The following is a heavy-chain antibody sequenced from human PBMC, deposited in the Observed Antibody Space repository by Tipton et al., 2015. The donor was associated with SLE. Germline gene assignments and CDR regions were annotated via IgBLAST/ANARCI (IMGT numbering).Heavy chain of an antibody. CDR1: GGSIISINYF. CDR2: IYYSGST. J-gene: IGHJ4*02. V-gene: IGHV4-39*07. D-gene: IGHD3-3*02. Sequence: TLSLTCTVSGGSIISINYFWGWIRQPPGKGLEWIGTIYYSGSTHYHLSLKSRVTISVDTSRNQFSLRLIAVTAADTAVYYCATFSQSRLFDYWGQGRLVTVSS. CDR3: ATFSQSRLFDY.